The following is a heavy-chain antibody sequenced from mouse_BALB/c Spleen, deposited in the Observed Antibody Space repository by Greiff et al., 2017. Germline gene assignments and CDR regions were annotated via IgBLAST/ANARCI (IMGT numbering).Heavy chain of an antibody. CDR2: INPNNGGT. CDR1: GYTFTDYN. CDR3: ARSGGYSPFYAMDY. Sequence: EVKLVESGPELVKPGASVKIPCKASGYTFTDYNMDWVKQSHGKSLEWIGDINPNNGGTIYNQKFKGKATLTVDKSSSTAYMELRSLTSEDTAVYYCARSGGYSPFYAMDYWGQGTSVTVSS. J-gene: IGHJ4*01. D-gene: IGHD1-1*02. V-gene: IGHV1-18*01.